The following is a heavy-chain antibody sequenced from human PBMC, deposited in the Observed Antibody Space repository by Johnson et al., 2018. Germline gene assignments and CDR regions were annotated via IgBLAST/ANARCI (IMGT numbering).Heavy chain of an antibody. V-gene: IGHV3-74*02. J-gene: IGHJ3*02. CDR3: ARSKGDAFDI. CDR2: INSDGSST. Sequence: VQLVESGGGLVQPGRSLRLSCAASGFTFEDYAMNWVRQVPGKGLEWVSRINSDGSSTSYADSVKGRFTISRDNAKNTLYLQMNSLRAEDTAVYYCARSKGDAFDIWGQGTRVTVSS. CDR1: GFTFEDYA.